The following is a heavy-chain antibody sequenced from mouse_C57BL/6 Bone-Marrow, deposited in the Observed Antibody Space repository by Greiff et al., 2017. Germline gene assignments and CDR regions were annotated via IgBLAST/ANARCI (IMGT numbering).Heavy chain of an antibody. CDR1: GFTFSSCG. CDR2: YSSGGSYT. V-gene: IGHV5-6*01. D-gene: IGHD2-10*02. J-gene: IGHJ4*01. CDR3: ARQEGYGGYARAY. Sequence: DVQLQESGGDLVKPGGSLKLSCAASGFTFSSCGLSWFRQPSDKKLVWVATYSSGGSYTYYPDSVKGRFSISRDNAKNSLYLQMSSWKSEDTAMYYFARQEGYGGYARAYWGQGTLVTVSS.